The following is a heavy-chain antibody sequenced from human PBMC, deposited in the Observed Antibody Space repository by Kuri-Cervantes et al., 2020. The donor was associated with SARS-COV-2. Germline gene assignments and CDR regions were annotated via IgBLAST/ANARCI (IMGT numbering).Heavy chain of an antibody. CDR1: GYAFTSYG. D-gene: IGHD2-21*02. CDR3: ARDYCGGDCYSGTEAMLDF. CDR2: IITYSGHT. Sequence: ASVKVSCKASGYAFTSYGISWVRQAPGQGLEWMGWIITYSGHTNYAQKFQGRVTMTRDTSTSTAYMELRSLRSDDTAVYYCARDYCGGDCYSGTEAMLDFWGQGALVTVSS. J-gene: IGHJ4*02. V-gene: IGHV1-18*04.